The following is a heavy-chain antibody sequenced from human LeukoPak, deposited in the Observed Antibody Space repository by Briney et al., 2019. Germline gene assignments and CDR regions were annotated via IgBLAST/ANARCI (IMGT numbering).Heavy chain of an antibody. J-gene: IGHJ6*03. Sequence: SETLSLTCAVYGGSFSGYYWSWIRQPPGKGLEWIGEINHSGSTNYNPSLKSRVTISVDTSKNQFSLKLSSVTAADTAVYYCARGRGYCSSTSCYTLGHYMDVWGKGTTVTVSS. V-gene: IGHV4-34*01. D-gene: IGHD2-2*02. CDR1: GGSFSGYY. CDR3: ARGRGYCSSTSCYTLGHYMDV. CDR2: INHSGST.